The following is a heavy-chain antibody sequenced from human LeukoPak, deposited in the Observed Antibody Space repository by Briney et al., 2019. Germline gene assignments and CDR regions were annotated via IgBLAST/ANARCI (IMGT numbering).Heavy chain of an antibody. J-gene: IGHJ4*02. CDR1: GYSFTGYY. CDR3: ARSLAARPSFPLDY. Sequence: ASVKVSCKASGYSFTGYYMHWVRPAPGQGLEWMGWINPSSGDTNYAQRFQGRVTMTRDPSITTAYMDLSRLTSDDTAVYYCARSLAARPSFPLDYWGQGTLVTVSS. V-gene: IGHV1-2*02. CDR2: INPSSGDT. D-gene: IGHD6-6*01.